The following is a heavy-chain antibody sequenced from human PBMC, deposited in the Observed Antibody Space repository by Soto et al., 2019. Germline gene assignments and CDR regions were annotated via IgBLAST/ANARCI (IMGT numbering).Heavy chain of an antibody. V-gene: IGHV3-74*01. Sequence: EVPLEESGGGLVQPGGSLRLSCAASGFTFSTYWMHWVRQAPGKGLVWVSRINPDGRSTNYADSMAGRFTIARDNAKNIRYLQMHSLSAVDTAVYYCAREPANRPDCDYWGQGTPVTVSS. D-gene: IGHD2-21*01. CDR1: GFTFSTYW. CDR2: INPDGRST. J-gene: IGHJ4*02. CDR3: AREPANRPDCDY.